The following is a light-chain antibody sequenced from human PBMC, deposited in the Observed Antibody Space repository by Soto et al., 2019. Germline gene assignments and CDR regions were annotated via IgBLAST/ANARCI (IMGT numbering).Light chain of an antibody. CDR2: DDR. V-gene: IGLV3-21*02. CDR1: NLGEKS. Sequence: SYELTQAPSVSVGPGQTARITCAGKNLGEKSVHWYKQRPGQAPILVIFDDRDRASGIPERISGSNSDNTATLTISGVEAGDEADYFCEVWDNSRDVVVFGGGTKLTVL. J-gene: IGLJ3*02. CDR3: EVWDNSRDVVV.